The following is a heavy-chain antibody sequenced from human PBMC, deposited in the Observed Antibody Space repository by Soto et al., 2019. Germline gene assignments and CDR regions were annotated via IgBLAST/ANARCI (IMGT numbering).Heavy chain of an antibody. Sequence: QTXGSLRLSCAASGVTLSSYEMNWVRQAPGKGLDWVSYIISSGSTIYYADSVKGRFTISRDNAKNALYLQMNSLRAEDTAVYYCARLDGGPLSRYYYGMDAWGQGTTVTVSS. V-gene: IGHV3-48*03. CDR2: IISSGSTI. CDR1: GVTLSSYE. D-gene: IGHD3-10*01. CDR3: ARLDGGPLSRYYYGMDA. J-gene: IGHJ6*02.